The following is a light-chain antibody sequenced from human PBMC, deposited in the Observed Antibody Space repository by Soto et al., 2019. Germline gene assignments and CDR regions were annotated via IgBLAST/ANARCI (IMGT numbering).Light chain of an antibody. CDR2: EDN. CDR3: QSYDSSRV. J-gene: IGLJ3*02. Sequence: NFMLTQPHSVSESPGKTVTISCTRSSGSIASNYVQWYQQRPGSSPTTVIYEDNQRPSGVPDRFSGSIDSSSNSASLTIPGLKTEDEADYYCQSYDSSRVFGGGTKLTVL. CDR1: SGSIASNY. V-gene: IGLV6-57*01.